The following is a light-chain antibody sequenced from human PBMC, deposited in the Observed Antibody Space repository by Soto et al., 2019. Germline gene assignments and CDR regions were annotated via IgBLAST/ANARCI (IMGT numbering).Light chain of an antibody. CDR2: EVT. J-gene: IGLJ1*01. CDR1: SSDVGGYDY. V-gene: IGLV2-8*01. CDR3: SSYAGRILHV. Sequence: QSFLTQPPSASGSPGQSVTISCTGTSSDVGGYDYVSWYQQRPGKAPKLLIHEVTKRPSGVPDRFSGSKSGNTASLTVSGLQAEDEADYYCSSYAGRILHVFGNGIKVTVL.